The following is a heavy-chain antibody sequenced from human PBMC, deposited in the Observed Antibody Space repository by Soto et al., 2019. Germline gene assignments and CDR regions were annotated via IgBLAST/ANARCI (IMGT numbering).Heavy chain of an antibody. CDR1: GFTFGDYA. J-gene: IGHJ4*02. CDR2: IRSKAYGGTT. CDR3: TRDGYDILTGYFYYFDY. Sequence: PGGSLRLSCTASGFTFGDYAMSWVRQAPGKGLEWVGFIRSKAYGGTTEYAASVKGRFTISRDDSKSIAYLQMNSLKTEDTAVYYCTRDGYDILTGYFYYFDYWGQGTLVTVSS. V-gene: IGHV3-49*04. D-gene: IGHD3-9*01.